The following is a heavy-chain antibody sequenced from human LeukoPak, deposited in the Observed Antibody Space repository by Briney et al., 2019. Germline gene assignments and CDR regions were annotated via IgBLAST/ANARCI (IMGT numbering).Heavy chain of an antibody. CDR3: AKDVYDILTGYYKEPDY. D-gene: IGHD3-9*01. Sequence: GGSLRLSCAATGFTFSSYAMSWVRQAPGKGLEWVSAISGSGGSTYYADSVKGRFTISRDNSKNTLYLQMNSLRAEDTAVYYCAKDVYDILTGYYKEPDYWGQGTLVTVSS. CDR2: ISGSGGST. CDR1: GFTFSSYA. V-gene: IGHV3-23*01. J-gene: IGHJ4*02.